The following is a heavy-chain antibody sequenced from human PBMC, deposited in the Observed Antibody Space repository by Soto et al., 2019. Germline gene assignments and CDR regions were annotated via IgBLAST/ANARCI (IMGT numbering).Heavy chain of an antibody. CDR2: IYYSGST. V-gene: IGHV4-59*01. D-gene: IGHD3-22*01. CDR1: GGSIRSYY. Sequence: ASETLSLTCTVSGGSIRSYYWTWIRQPPGKGLEWIGYIYYSGSTNYNPSLKSRVTISVDTSKNQFSLKLSSVTAADTAVYYCARMGYYYDSSGYYFLFDYWGQGTLVTVSS. CDR3: ARMGYYYDSSGYYFLFDY. J-gene: IGHJ4*02.